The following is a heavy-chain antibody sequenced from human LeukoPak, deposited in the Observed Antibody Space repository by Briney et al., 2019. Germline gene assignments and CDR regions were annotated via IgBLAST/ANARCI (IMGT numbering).Heavy chain of an antibody. Sequence: SETLSLTCAVSGYSIGSGYYWGWIRQPPGKGLEWIGIIYHSGNTYYNPSLKSRVTISVDTSKNQFSLKLNSVTAADTAVYYCARKGGPAAPFDYWGQGTLVTVSS. CDR1: GYSIGSGYY. CDR2: IYHSGNT. V-gene: IGHV4-38-2*01. J-gene: IGHJ4*02. D-gene: IGHD2-2*01. CDR3: ARKGGPAAPFDY.